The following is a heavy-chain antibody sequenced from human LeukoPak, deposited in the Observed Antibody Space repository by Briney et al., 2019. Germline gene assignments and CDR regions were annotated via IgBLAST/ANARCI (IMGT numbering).Heavy chain of an antibody. V-gene: IGHV3-21*01. CDR3: ARGTEKGTGYYYYYGMDV. J-gene: IGHJ6*02. D-gene: IGHD1/OR15-1a*01. CDR2: ISSSSSYI. CDR1: GFTFSSYS. Sequence: PGGSLRLSCAASGFTFSSYSMNWVRQAPGKGLEWVSSISSSSSYIYYADSVKGRFTISRDNAKNSLYLQMNSLRAEDTAVYYCARGTEKGTGYYYYYGMDVWGQGTTVTVS.